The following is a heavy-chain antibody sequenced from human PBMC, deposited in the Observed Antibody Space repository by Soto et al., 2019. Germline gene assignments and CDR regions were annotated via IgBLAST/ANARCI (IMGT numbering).Heavy chain of an antibody. D-gene: IGHD6-19*01. Sequence: NPSETLSLTCTVSGGSISSYYWSWIRQPPGKGLEWIGYIYYSGSTNYNPSLKSRVTISVDTSKNQFSLKLSSVTAADTAVYYCAREAVGIASGSYPHFDYWGQGILVTVSS. CDR2: IYYSGST. J-gene: IGHJ4*02. V-gene: IGHV4-59*01. CDR3: AREAVGIASGSYPHFDY. CDR1: GGSISSYY.